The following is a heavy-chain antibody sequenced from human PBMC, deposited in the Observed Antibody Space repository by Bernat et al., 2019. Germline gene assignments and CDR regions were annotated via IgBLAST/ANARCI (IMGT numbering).Heavy chain of an antibody. J-gene: IGHJ3*02. V-gene: IGHV3-30*02. CDR3: ANGGYCNGGSCYFSAFDI. Sequence: QVQLVVSGGGVVQPGESLRLPCAASGFTFSSHGMHWVRQAPGKGLEWVAFIRYDGSNTYYADFVKGRFTISRDNSKNTLYLQMNSLRAEDTALYYCANGGYCNGGSCYFSAFDIWGQGTMVTVSS. CDR1: GFTFSSHG. CDR2: IRYDGSNT. D-gene: IGHD2-15*01.